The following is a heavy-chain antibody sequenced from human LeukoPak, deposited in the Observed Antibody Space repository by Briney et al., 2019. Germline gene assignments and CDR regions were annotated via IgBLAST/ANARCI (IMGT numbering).Heavy chain of an antibody. Sequence: PGGSLRLSCAASGFTFKTYAITWVRQAPGKGLEWVSTISGSGNGEGVLSYGDSVKGRFTISRDNSMKTVFLRMNSLRVEDTAVYFCAKELYTTSDFYYGIDIWGQGTTVTVS. J-gene: IGHJ6*02. CDR3: AKELYTTSDFYYGIDI. V-gene: IGHV3-23*01. D-gene: IGHD1-1*01. CDR1: GFTFKTYA. CDR2: ISGSGNGEGVL.